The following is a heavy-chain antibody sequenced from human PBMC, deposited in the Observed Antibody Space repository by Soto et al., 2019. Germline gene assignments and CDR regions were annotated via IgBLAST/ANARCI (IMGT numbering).Heavy chain of an antibody. CDR1: GFTFSNYA. J-gene: IGHJ4*02. Sequence: PGGSLRLSCAASGFTFSNYAMTWVRQAPGKGLEWVSAISGDGVYTYYADSVKGRFTTSRDNSKTTLYLQLSSLRSEDTAVYYCAKNRMPGQAHYDFWGQGT. D-gene: IGHD2-2*01. CDR3: AKNRMPGQAHYDF. CDR2: ISGDGVYT. V-gene: IGHV3-23*01.